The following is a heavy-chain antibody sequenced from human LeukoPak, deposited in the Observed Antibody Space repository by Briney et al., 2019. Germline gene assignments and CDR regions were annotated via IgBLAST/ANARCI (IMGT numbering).Heavy chain of an antibody. CDR2: TNAGNGNT. J-gene: IGHJ5*02. CDR3: ARSGIAAAGTGWFDP. CDR1: GYTFTSYA. D-gene: IGHD6-13*01. Sequence: ASVKVSCKASGYTFTSYAMHWVRQAPGQRLEWMGWTNAGNGNTKYSQKFQGRVTITRDTYASTAYMELSSLRSEDTAVYYCARSGIAAAGTGWFDPWGQGTLVTVSS. V-gene: IGHV1-3*01.